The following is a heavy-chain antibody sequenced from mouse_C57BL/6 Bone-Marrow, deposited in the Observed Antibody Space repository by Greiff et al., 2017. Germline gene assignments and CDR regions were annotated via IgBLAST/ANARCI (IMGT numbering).Heavy chain of an antibody. CDR1: GYAFSSYW. CDR2: IYPGDGDT. V-gene: IGHV1-80*01. J-gene: IGHJ3*01. D-gene: IGHD2-3*01. Sequence: LAESGAELVKPGASVKLSCTASGYAFSSYWMNWVKPRPGKGLEWIGQIYPGDGDTNYNGEFKGNATLTADKSTSTAYMQLSSLTAENSAVYFCAGGDRWLLLAYWGQGTLVTVSA. CDR3: AGGDRWLLLAY.